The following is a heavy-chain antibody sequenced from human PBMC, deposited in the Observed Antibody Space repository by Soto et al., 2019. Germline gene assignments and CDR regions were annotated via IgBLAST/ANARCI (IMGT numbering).Heavy chain of an antibody. V-gene: IGHV1-3*01. CDR2: INAGNGNT. D-gene: IGHD3-22*01. CDR1: GYTFTSFA. J-gene: IGHJ4*02. Sequence: ASVKVSCKXSGYTFTSFAIFWVRQAPGQRLEWMGWINAGNGNTKYSQKFQDRVTISRDTSASTVYMELRSLRSEDTAVYYCTRGGQFYDSSGFYYSFDSWGQGTLVTVSS. CDR3: TRGGQFYDSSGFYYSFDS.